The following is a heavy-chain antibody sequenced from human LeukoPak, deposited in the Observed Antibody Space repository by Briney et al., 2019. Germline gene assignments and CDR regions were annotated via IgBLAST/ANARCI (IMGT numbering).Heavy chain of an antibody. Sequence: ASVKVSCKASGYTFTSYGISWVRQAPGQGLEWMGWISAYNGNTNYAQKLQGRVTMTTDTSTSTAYMELRSLRSDDTAVYYCARDFDPGLAVAGTACAYWGQGTLVTVSS. CDR2: ISAYNGNT. CDR3: ARDFDPGLAVAGTACAY. D-gene: IGHD6-19*01. V-gene: IGHV1-18*01. CDR1: GYTFTSYG. J-gene: IGHJ4*02.